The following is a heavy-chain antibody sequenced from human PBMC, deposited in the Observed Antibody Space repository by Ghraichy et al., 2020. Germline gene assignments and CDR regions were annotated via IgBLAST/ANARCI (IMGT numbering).Heavy chain of an antibody. CDR2: ILHSGIT. V-gene: IGHV4-59*08. D-gene: IGHD1-26*01. CDR1: GASITNFY. Sequence: SETLSLTFNVSGASITNFYWTWIRQPPGKGLEWIGYILHSGITDYNPSLKSRLTMSVDTSKKQFSLSLRSVTASDTAVYYCARLGSGSFNYYYYYMDVWGKGTTVTVSS. J-gene: IGHJ6*03. CDR3: ARLGSGSFNYYYYYMDV.